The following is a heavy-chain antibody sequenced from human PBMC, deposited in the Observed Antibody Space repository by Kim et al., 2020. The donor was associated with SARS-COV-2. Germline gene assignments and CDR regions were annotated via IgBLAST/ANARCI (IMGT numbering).Heavy chain of an antibody. CDR3: ARDNVVVITPGHYSYYGMDV. V-gene: IGHV3-30*04. CDR2: VSYDGTKK. J-gene: IGHJ6*02. D-gene: IGHD3-22*01. Sequence: GSLRLSCAASGFTFSSYAIHWVRQAPGKGLEWVAVVSYDGTKKYYEDSVKGRFTISRDNSKNTLYLQMNSLRTEDTAVYYCARDNVVVITPGHYSYYGMDVWGQGTTVTVSS. CDR1: GFTFSSYA.